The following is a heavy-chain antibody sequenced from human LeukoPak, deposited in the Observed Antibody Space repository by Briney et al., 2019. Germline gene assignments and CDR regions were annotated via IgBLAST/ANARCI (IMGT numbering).Heavy chain of an antibody. CDR1: GFTFSIYA. J-gene: IGHJ5*02. V-gene: IGHV3-23*01. Sequence: GGSLRLSCAASGFTFSIYAMGWVRQAPGKGLEWVSTISGSGGSTYYADSVKGRFTISRDNSKNTLYLQMNSLRAEDTAVYYCARGSGSFPYNWFDPWGQGTLVTVSS. CDR2: ISGSGGST. D-gene: IGHD3-10*01. CDR3: ARGSGSFPYNWFDP.